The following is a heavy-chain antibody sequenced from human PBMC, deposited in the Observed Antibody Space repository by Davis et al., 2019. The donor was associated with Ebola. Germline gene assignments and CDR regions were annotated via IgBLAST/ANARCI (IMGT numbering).Heavy chain of an antibody. V-gene: IGHV3-23*01. CDR1: GFTFSSYS. CDR3: ARAPYHYYFDY. Sequence: GESLKISCAASGFTFSSYSMNWVRQAPGKGLEWVSGITGSGDSTYYADSVKGRFTISRDNSKNTLYLQLNSLRADDTAVYYCARAPYHYYFDYSGQGTLVTVSS. D-gene: IGHD2-2*01. CDR2: ITGSGDST. J-gene: IGHJ4*02.